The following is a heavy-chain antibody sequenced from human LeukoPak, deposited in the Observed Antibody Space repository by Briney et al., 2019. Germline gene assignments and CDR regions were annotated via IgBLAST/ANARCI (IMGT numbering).Heavy chain of an antibody. D-gene: IGHD6-13*01. V-gene: IGHV1-69*01. Sequence: SVKVSCKASGGTFSSYAISWVRQAPGQGLEWMGGIIPIFGTANYAQKFQGRVTITADESTSTAYMELSSLRSEDTAVYYCASDSSSWYNVRDYWGEGTLVTVSS. CDR2: IIPIFGTA. CDR3: ASDSSSWYNVRDY. CDR1: GGTFSSYA. J-gene: IGHJ4*02.